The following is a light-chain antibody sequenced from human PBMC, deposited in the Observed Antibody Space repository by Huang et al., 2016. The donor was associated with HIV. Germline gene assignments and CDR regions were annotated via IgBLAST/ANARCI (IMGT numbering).Light chain of an antibody. CDR3: MQALQTPPA. CDR1: QSLLHTNAYNY. J-gene: IGKJ2*01. CDR2: LGS. V-gene: IGKV2-28*01. Sequence: DIVMTQSPLSLSVTPGELASISCRSSQSLLHTNAYNYLDWYLQRPGQSPQLLIYLGSNRASGVPDRFSGSGSGTDFTLKISRVEAEDVGVYYCMQALQTPPAFGQGTKLEIK.